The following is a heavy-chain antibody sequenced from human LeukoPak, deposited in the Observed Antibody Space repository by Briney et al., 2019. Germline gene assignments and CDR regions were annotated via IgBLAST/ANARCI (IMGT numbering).Heavy chain of an antibody. CDR2: IYSGGTT. CDR1: GFTFSSYS. J-gene: IGHJ4*02. V-gene: IGHV3-66*01. CDR3: ARGHTAVTRHFDF. D-gene: IGHD4-17*01. Sequence: GGSLRLSYAASGFTFSSYSMNWVRQAPGKGLEWVSVIYSGGTTSYADSVKGRFTISRDNSKNTLYLQMNSLRVEDTAVYYCARGHTAVTRHFDFWGQGTLVTVSS.